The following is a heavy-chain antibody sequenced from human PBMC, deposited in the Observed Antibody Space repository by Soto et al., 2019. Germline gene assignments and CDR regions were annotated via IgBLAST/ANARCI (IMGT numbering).Heavy chain of an antibody. Sequence: QLQLQESGPGLVKPSETLSLTCSVSGDSINSDNYYCGWIRQPPGKGLEWIGSIYYRGNTYYNPSLKPRVTISLYKSKSQFSLKLNSVTAADSAVYFCARLEGLATISYYFDYWGQGTLVTVSS. J-gene: IGHJ4*02. V-gene: IGHV4-39*01. D-gene: IGHD3-9*01. CDR3: ARLEGLATISYYFDY. CDR2: IYYRGNT. CDR1: GDSINSDNYY.